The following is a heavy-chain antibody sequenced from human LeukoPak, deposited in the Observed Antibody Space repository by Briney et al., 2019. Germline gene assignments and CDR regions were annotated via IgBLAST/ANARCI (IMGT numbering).Heavy chain of an antibody. CDR2: ISAYNGNT. CDR1: GYTFTSYG. V-gene: IGHV1-18*01. Sequence: ASVKVSCKASGYTFTSYGISWVRQAPGQGLEWMGWISAYNGNTNYAQKLQGRVTMTTDTSTSTAYMELRSLRSDDTVVYYCARVWATTTTGYNWFDPWGQGTLVTVSS. D-gene: IGHD4-17*01. J-gene: IGHJ5*02. CDR3: ARVWATTTTGYNWFDP.